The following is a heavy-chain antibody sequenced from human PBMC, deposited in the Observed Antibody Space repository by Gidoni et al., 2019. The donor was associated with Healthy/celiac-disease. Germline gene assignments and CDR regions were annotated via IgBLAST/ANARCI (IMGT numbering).Heavy chain of an antibody. J-gene: IGHJ4*02. D-gene: IGHD3-22*01. CDR2: IYYSGST. CDR1: GGSISSYY. Sequence: QVQLQESGPGLVKPSETLSLTCTASGGSISSYYWIWIRQPPGKGLEWIGYIYYSGSTNYNPSLKSRVTISVDTSKNQFSLKLSSVTAADTAVYYCARHTIDSSGYYEDYWGQGTLVTVSS. V-gene: IGHV4-59*08. CDR3: ARHTIDSSGYYEDY.